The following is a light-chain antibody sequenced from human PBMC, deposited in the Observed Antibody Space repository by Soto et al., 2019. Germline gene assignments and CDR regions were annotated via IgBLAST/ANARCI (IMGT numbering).Light chain of an antibody. CDR3: CSYAGGGSSVV. J-gene: IGLJ2*01. CDR1: SSDVGTFNL. CDR2: ETN. V-gene: IGLV2-23*01. Sequence: QSVLTQPASVSGSPGQSITISCTGTSSDVGTFNLVSWYQQHPGRAPQLIIFETNKRPSGVSSRFSGSKSGNTASLTISGLQADDEADYYCCSYAGGGSSVVLGGGTQLTVL.